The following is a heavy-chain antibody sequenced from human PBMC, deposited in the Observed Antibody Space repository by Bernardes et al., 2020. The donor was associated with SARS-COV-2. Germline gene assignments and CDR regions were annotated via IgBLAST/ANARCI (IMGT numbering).Heavy chain of an antibody. CDR1: GFTFDDYA. Sequence: GGGLSLSCAAPGFTFDDYALNRGRQAPGKGLEWVFVFCGNGYNPYSTNSLKGRFTISRDNSKNSLYLQMNSLRTEDTALYYCAKDIAPSLVGTTGNNAFDIWGQGTMVTVFS. CDR2: FCGNGYNP. J-gene: IGHJ3*02. D-gene: IGHD1-26*01. CDR3: AKDIAPSLVGTTGNNAFDI. V-gene: IGHV3-43*02.